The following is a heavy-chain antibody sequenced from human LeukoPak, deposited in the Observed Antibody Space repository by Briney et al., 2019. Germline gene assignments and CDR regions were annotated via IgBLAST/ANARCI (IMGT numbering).Heavy chain of an antibody. CDR3: ATMTTVTPH. D-gene: IGHD4-17*01. Sequence: GGSLRLSCAASGFTFSSYSMNWVRQAPGKGLEWVSYVSSSSSTIYYADSVKGRFTISRDNAKNSLYLQMNSLRAEDTAVYYCATMTTVTPHWGQGTLVTVSS. V-gene: IGHV3-48*01. J-gene: IGHJ4*02. CDR2: VSSSSSTI. CDR1: GFTFSSYS.